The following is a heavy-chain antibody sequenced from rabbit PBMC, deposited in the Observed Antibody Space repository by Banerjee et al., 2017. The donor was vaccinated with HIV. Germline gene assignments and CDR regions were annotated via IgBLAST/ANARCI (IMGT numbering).Heavy chain of an antibody. CDR1: GIDFSSYG. CDR3: ARDDYGVMWLDL. CDR2: IYPDYGST. Sequence: EQLEESGGGLVQPEGSLTLTCKASGIDFSSYGISWVRQAPGKGLEWIAYIYPDYGSTDYASWVNGRFTISKTSSTVDLKMTSLTAADTATYFCARDDYGVMWLDLWGPGTLVTVS. D-gene: IGHD2-1*01. V-gene: IGHV1S21*01. J-gene: IGHJ5*01.